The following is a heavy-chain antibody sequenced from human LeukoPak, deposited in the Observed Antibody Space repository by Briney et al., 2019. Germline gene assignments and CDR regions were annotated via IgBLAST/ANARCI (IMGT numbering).Heavy chain of an antibody. D-gene: IGHD3-9*01. J-gene: IGHJ4*02. Sequence: ASVKVSCKASGGTFSSYGISWVRQAPGQGLEWMGWISAYNGNTNYAQKFQGRVTMTRDTSTSTVYMELTSLRSEDTAVYYCARDWARHDYEILTGYYNVIDHWGQGTLVTVSS. CDR1: GGTFSSYG. V-gene: IGHV1-18*01. CDR3: ARDWARHDYEILTGYYNVIDH. CDR2: ISAYNGNT.